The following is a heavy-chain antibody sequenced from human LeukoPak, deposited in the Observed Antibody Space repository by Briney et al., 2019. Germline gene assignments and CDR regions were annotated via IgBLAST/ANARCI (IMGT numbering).Heavy chain of an antibody. CDR1: GYTLTELS. J-gene: IGHJ4*02. Sequence: ASVKVSCKVSGYTLTELSMHWVRQAPGKGLEWMGGFDPEDGETIYAQKFQGRVTMTEDTSTDTAYMELSSLRSEDTAEYYCAKVGYSGYENFDYWGQGTLVTVSS. D-gene: IGHD5-12*01. CDR2: FDPEDGET. V-gene: IGHV1-24*01. CDR3: AKVGYSGYENFDY.